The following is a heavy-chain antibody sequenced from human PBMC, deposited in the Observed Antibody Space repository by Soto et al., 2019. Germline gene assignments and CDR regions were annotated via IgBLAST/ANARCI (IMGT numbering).Heavy chain of an antibody. CDR1: GFTFSSYD. Sequence: GGSLRLSCAASGFTFSSYDMHWVRQATGKGLEWVSAIGTAGDTYYPGSVKGRFTISRENAKNSLYLQMNSLRAGDTAVYYFATGVVSPLPWAFDIWGQGTMVTVSS. D-gene: IGHD2-15*01. V-gene: IGHV3-13*01. J-gene: IGHJ3*02. CDR3: ATGVVSPLPWAFDI. CDR2: IGTAGDT.